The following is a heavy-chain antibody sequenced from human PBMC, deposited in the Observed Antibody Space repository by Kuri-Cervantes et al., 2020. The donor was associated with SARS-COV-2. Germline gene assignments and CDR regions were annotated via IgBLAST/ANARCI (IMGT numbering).Heavy chain of an antibody. CDR1: GFTFSSYS. CDR3: ARNIGSGKDIYYYYMDV. CDR2: ISSSSSYI. J-gene: IGHJ6*03. V-gene: IGHV3-21*01. D-gene: IGHD2-15*01. Sequence: GESLKISCAASGFTFSSYSMNWVRQAPGKGLEWVSSISSSSSYIYYADSVKGRFTISRDNAKNSLYLQMNSLRAEDTAVYYCARNIGSGKDIYYYYMDVWGKGTTVTVSS.